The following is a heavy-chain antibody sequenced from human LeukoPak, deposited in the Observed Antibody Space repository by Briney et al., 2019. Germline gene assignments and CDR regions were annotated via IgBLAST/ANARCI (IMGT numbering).Heavy chain of an antibody. D-gene: IGHD5-24*01. Sequence: SVKVSCKASGGTFSSYAISWVRQAPGQGLEWMGGVIPIFGTANYAQKFQGRVTITADESTSTAYMELSSLRSEDTAVYYCARDRGGRDGYNYLFDYWGQGTLVTVSS. CDR2: VIPIFGTA. CDR1: GGTFSSYA. V-gene: IGHV1-69*13. J-gene: IGHJ4*02. CDR3: ARDRGGRDGYNYLFDY.